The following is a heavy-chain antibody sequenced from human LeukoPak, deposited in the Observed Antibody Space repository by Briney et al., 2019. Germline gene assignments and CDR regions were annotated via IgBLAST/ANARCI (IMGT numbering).Heavy chain of an antibody. CDR2: IYYSGST. D-gene: IGHD1-7*01. V-gene: IGHV4-59*01. CDR1: GGSISSYY. Sequence: SETLSLTCTVSGGSISSYYWSWIRQPPGKGLEWNGYIYYSGSTNYNPSLKSRVTISVDTSKNQFSLKLSSVTAADTAMYYCARDNWNYGSSMDVWGQGTTVTVSS. CDR3: ARDNWNYGSSMDV. J-gene: IGHJ6*02.